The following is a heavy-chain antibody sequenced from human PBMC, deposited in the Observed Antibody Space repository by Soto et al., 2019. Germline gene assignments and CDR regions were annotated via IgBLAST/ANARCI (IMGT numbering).Heavy chain of an antibody. CDR1: GGSISSYY. J-gene: IGHJ3*02. D-gene: IGHD2-15*01. CDR3: ESLLRPPVSSTDI. CDR2: IYYSGST. Sequence: QVQLQESGPGLVKPSETLSLTCTVSGGSISSYYWSWIRQPPAKGLEWVGYIYYSGSTNYNPSLKSRVTIAGDTSKNQFSPKLSSVTAADTAVYDCESLLRPPVSSTDIWGQGTMVTVSS. V-gene: IGHV4-59*01.